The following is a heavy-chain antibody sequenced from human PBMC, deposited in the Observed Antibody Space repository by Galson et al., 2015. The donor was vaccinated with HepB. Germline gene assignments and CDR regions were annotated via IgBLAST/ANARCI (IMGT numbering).Heavy chain of an antibody. CDR1: GYTLTELS. CDR2: FDPEDGET. Sequence: SVKVSCKVSGYTLTELSMHWVRQAPGKGLEWMGGFDPEDGETIYAQKFQGRVTMTEDTSTDTAYMELSSLRSEDTAVYYCATFGVGGLGIVAPTQHNRPDYWGQGTLVTVSS. CDR3: ATFGVGGLGIVAPTQHNRPDY. V-gene: IGHV1-24*01. J-gene: IGHJ4*02. D-gene: IGHD3-3*01.